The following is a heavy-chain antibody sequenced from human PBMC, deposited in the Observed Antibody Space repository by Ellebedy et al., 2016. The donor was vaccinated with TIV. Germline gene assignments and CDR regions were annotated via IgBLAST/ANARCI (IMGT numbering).Heavy chain of an antibody. CDR2: SYYSGST. CDR3: ARDEGGSGSLSY. D-gene: IGHD3-10*01. Sequence: MPSETLSLTCTVSGGSISSGAFYWTWIRQQPGKGLEWIGNSYYSGSTYYRPSLKSRITISLDTSKNQFSLRLSSVTAADTAVYYCARDEGGSGSLSYWGQGTLVTVSS. J-gene: IGHJ4*02. V-gene: IGHV4-31*03. CDR1: GGSISSGAFY.